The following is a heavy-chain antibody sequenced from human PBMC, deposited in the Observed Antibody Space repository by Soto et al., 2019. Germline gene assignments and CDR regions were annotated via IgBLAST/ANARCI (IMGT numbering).Heavy chain of an antibody. CDR2: LIPIFGTA. CDR1: GGTFSSYA. V-gene: IGHV1-69*01. Sequence: QVQLVQSGAEVKKPGSSVKVSCKASGGTFSSYAISWVRQAPGQGLEWMGGLIPIFGTANYAQKFQGRVTITADESTSTAYMELSSLRSEDTAVYYCARPQDCSGGSCYRAEYFQHWGQGTLVTVSS. D-gene: IGHD2-15*01. CDR3: ARPQDCSGGSCYRAEYFQH. J-gene: IGHJ1*01.